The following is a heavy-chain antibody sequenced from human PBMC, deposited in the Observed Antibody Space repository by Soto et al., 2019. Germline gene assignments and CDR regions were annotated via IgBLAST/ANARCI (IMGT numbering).Heavy chain of an antibody. CDR3: ARGGYDILTGYYPNPIDY. V-gene: IGHV4-59*01. D-gene: IGHD3-9*01. CDR2: IYYSGST. J-gene: IGHJ4*02. Sequence: SETLSLTCTVSGGSISSYYWSWIRQPPGKGLEWIGYIYYSGSTNYNPSLKSRVTISVDTSKNQFSLKLSSVTAADTAVYYCARGGYDILTGYYPNPIDYWGQGNLVTVSS. CDR1: GGSISSYY.